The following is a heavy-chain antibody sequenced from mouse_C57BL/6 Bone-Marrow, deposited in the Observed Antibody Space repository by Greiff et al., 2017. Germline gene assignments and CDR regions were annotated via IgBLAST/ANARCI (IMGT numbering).Heavy chain of an antibody. D-gene: IGHD1-1*01. CDR3: ATRYPLAY. V-gene: IGHV1-69*01. J-gene: IGHJ3*01. CDR1: GYTFTSYW. CDR2: IDPSDSYT. Sequence: QVQLQQPGAELVMPGASVKLSCKASGYTFTSYWMHWVKQRPGQGLEWIGEIDPSDSYTNYNQKFKGKSTLTVDKSSSTAYMQLSSLTSEDSAVYDCATRYPLAYWGQGTLVTVSA.